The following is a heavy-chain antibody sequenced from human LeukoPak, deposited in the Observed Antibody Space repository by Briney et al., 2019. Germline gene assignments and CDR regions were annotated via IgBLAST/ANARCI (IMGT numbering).Heavy chain of an antibody. V-gene: IGHV3-73*01. CDR2: IRSEANTYAT. CDR1: GFTFSGSA. D-gene: IGHD3-10*01. Sequence: GALRLSCAASGFTFSGSAMHWVRQASGKGLEWIGHIRSEANTYATTYAASLKGRFTISRDDSKNTAYLQMNSLKTEDTAVYYCTRQLGELLSGTLYYYYLDVWGKGTTVTVSS. J-gene: IGHJ6*03. CDR3: TRQLGELLSGTLYYYYLDV.